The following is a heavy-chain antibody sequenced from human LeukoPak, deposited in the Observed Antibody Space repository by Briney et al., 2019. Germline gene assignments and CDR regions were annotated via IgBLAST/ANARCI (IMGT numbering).Heavy chain of an antibody. J-gene: IGHJ4*02. D-gene: IGHD3-22*01. V-gene: IGHV4-34*01. CDR3: ARGDPNYYDSSGYCDFDY. Sequence: PSETLSLTCAVYGGSFSGYYWSWIRQPPGKGLEWIGEINHSGSTNYNPSLKGRVTISVDTSKNQFSLKLSSVTAADTAVYYCARGDPNYYDSSGYCDFDYWGQGTLVTVSS. CDR1: GGSFSGYY. CDR2: INHSGST.